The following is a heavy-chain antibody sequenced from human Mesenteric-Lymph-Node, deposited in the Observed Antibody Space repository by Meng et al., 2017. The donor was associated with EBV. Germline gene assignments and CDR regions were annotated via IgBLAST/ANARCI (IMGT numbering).Heavy chain of an antibody. D-gene: IGHD1-26*01. CDR2: IYYSGST. J-gene: IGHJ4*02. CDR3: ARQEVGANFDY. CDR1: GGSVSNRSYY. V-gene: IGHV4-61*01. Sequence: QVQLQESGPGLVKPSETLSLTCTVSGGSVSNRSYYWDWVRQPPGKGLEWIGYIYYSGSTSYNPSLKSRITISLDKSKNDFSLKLSSVTAADTAVYYCARQEVGANFDYWGQGTLVTVSS.